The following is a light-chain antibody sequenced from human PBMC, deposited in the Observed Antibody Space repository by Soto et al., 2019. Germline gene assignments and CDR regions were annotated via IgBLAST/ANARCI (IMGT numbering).Light chain of an antibody. CDR1: SNDVGGYDY. J-gene: IGLJ1*01. Sequence: QSALTQPASVSGSPGQSITISCTGTSNDVGGYDYVSWYQQHPGKAPKLIIFEVYNRPSGVSNRFSGSKSGNRASLTISGVQAEDEADYFCSSYTTSSTLHVFGTGTRSPS. V-gene: IGLV2-14*01. CDR3: SSYTTSSTLHV. CDR2: EVY.